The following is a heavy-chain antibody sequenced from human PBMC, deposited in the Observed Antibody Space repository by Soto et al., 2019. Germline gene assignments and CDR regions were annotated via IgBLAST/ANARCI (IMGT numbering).Heavy chain of an antibody. CDR2: IYYSGST. Sequence: PSETLSLTCTVSGGSVSSESHYWSWIRQPPGKGLEWIGCIYYSGSTNYNPSLKSRVTISVDTSKNQFSLNLRSVTAADTAVYYCARGRWLQLIYFDYWGQGTLVTVSS. D-gene: IGHD5-12*01. J-gene: IGHJ4*02. CDR3: ARGRWLQLIYFDY. V-gene: IGHV4-61*01. CDR1: GGSVSSESHY.